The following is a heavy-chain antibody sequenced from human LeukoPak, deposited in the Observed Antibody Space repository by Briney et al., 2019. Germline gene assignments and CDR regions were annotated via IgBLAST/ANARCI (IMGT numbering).Heavy chain of an antibody. J-gene: IGHJ4*02. CDR2: IYTSGST. Sequence: SETLSLTCTVSGGSISSYYWSWIRQPAGKGLEWIGRIYTSGSTNYNPSLKSRVTMSVDTSKNQFSLKLSSVTAADTAVYYCARDLIYGDYSDYYLDYWGQGTLVTVSS. V-gene: IGHV4-4*07. D-gene: IGHD4-17*01. CDR3: ARDLIYGDYSDYYLDY. CDR1: GGSISSYY.